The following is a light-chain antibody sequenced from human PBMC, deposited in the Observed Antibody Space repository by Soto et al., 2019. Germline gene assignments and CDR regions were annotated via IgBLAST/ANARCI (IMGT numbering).Light chain of an antibody. CDR1: QSVSSY. CDR3: QQRSNWPIT. J-gene: IGKJ5*01. V-gene: IGKV3-11*01. CDR2: DAS. Sequence: EIVLTQSPATLSLSPGERATLACRASQSVSSYLAWYQQKPGQAPRVLMYDASNRATGIPARFSGSGAGTDFTLTISSLEPEDFAVYYCQQRSNWPITFGQGTRLEIK.